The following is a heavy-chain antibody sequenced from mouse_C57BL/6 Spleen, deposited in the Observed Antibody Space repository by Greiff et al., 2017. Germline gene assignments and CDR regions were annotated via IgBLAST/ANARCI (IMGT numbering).Heavy chain of an antibody. CDR2: IYPGDGDT. J-gene: IGHJ2*01. CDR1: GYAFSSSW. D-gene: IGHD1-1*01. Sequence: QVQLQQSGPELVKPGASVKISCKASGYAFSSSWMNWVKQRPGKGLEWIGRIYPGDGDTNYNGKFKGKATLTADKSSSTAYMQLSSLTSEDSAVYFCARVAVVAYYCDYWGQGTTLTVSS. CDR3: ARVAVVAYYCDY. V-gene: IGHV1-82*01.